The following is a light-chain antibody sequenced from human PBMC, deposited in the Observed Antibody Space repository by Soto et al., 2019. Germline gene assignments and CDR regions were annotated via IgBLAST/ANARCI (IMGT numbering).Light chain of an antibody. CDR1: SSNIGSNF. J-gene: IGLJ2*01. V-gene: IGLV1-47*01. CDR2: RNN. Sequence: QLVLTQAPSASGTPGQTVTISCSGSSSNIGSNFVYWYQQLPGTAPKLLIYRNNQRPSGVPDRFSGSKSGTSASLAISGLRSEDEADYYCAAWDDSLSGVLFGGGTKLTVL. CDR3: AAWDDSLSGVL.